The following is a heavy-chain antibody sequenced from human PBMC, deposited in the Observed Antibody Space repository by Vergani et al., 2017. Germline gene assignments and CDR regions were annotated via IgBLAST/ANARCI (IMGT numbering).Heavy chain of an antibody. D-gene: IGHD2-2*01. Sequence: VQLVESGGGVVQPGRSLRLSCAASGFTFSSYAMHWVRQAPGKGLEWVAVISYDGSNKYYADSVKGRFTISRDNSKNTLYLQMNSLRAEDTAVYYCASAEGDYCSSTSCQYPIIDWGQGTLVTVSS. J-gene: IGHJ4*02. CDR3: ASAEGDYCSSTSCQYPIID. CDR2: ISYDGSNK. CDR1: GFTFSSYA. V-gene: IGHV3-30-3*01.